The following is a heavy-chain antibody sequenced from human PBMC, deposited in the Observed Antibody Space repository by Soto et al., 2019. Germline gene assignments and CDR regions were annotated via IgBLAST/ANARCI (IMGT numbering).Heavy chain of an antibody. CDR2: IYHSGST. V-gene: IGHV4-39*07. J-gene: IGHJ5*01. CDR1: GGSISSSSYY. CDR3: ARGSWFDS. Sequence: SETLSLTCTVSGGSISSSSYYWGWIRQPPGKGLEWIGEIYHSGSTNYNPSLKSRVTISVDKSKNQFSLKLSSVTAADTAVYYCARGSWFDSWGQGTLVTVSS.